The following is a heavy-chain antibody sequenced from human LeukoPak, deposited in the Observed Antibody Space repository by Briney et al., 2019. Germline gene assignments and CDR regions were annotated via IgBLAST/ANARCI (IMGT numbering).Heavy chain of an antibody. D-gene: IGHD3-22*01. Sequence: ASVKVSCKASGYTFTSYGISWVRQAPGRGLEWMGWISAYNGNTNYAQKLQGRVTMTTDTSTSTAYMELRSLRSDDTAVYYCASGDYYDSSGYYYNWGQGTLVTVSS. V-gene: IGHV1-18*01. CDR3: ASGDYYDSSGYYYN. J-gene: IGHJ4*02. CDR1: GYTFTSYG. CDR2: ISAYNGNT.